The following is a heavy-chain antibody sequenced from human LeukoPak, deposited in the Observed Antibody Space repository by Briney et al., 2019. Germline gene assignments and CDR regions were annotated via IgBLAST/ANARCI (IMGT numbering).Heavy chain of an antibody. CDR1: GYTFTSYA. D-gene: IGHD1-26*01. Sequence: ASVKVSCKASGYTFTSYAMNWVRQAPGQGLEWMGWINTNTGNPTYAQGFTGRFVFSLDTSVSTAYLQISSLKAGDTAVYYCARDYRPELLLVYYYYYGMDVWGQGTTVTVSS. V-gene: IGHV7-4-1*02. CDR2: INTNTGNP. CDR3: ARDYRPELLLVYYYYYGMDV. J-gene: IGHJ6*02.